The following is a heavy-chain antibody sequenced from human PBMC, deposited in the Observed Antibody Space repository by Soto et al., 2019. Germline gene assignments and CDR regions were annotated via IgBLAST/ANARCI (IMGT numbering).Heavy chain of an antibody. D-gene: IGHD1-26*01. CDR1: GYFFRGCY. Sequence: LSGALAVNFDFIGYFFRGCYRSRRCQPPGKGLEWSGEINHSGSTNYNTSLKSRVTISVDTSKNQFSLKLSSVTAADTAVYYCARVGGRPNPGFDYWGQG. V-gene: IGHV4-34*01. CDR3: ARVGGRPNPGFDY. CDR2: INHSGST. J-gene: IGHJ4*02.